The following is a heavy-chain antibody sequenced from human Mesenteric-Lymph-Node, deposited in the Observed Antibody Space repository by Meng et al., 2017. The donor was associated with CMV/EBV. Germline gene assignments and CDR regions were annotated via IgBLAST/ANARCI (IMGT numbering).Heavy chain of an antibody. CDR3: ARGGAVGTLIVPVGITIFDY. CDR1: GGSISSYSYY. Sequence: SETLSLTCTVSGGSISSYSYYWGWIRQPPGKGLEWIGSIHYSGSTYYNPSLKSRVTISADTSKNQFSLKLSSVTAADTAVYYCARGGAVGTLIVPVGITIFDYWGQGTLVTVSS. V-gene: IGHV4-39*07. CDR2: IHYSGST. D-gene: IGHD3-16*01. J-gene: IGHJ4*02.